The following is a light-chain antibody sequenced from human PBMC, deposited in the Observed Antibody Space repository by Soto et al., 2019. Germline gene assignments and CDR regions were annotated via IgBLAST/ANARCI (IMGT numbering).Light chain of an antibody. J-gene: IGKJ4*01. CDR3: QESITAPLT. Sequence: DIQMTQSPSSLSASVGDRVTITCRASQTINNYLNWYQQKPGKAPKLLIYAASSLQSGVPPRFSGSGSGTDFTLTISSLQAEDSTTYFCQESITAPLTFGGGTKVEVK. V-gene: IGKV1-39*01. CDR2: AAS. CDR1: QTINNY.